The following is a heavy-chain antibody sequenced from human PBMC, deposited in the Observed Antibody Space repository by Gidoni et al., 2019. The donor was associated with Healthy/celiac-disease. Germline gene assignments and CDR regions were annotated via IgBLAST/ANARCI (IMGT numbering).Heavy chain of an antibody. D-gene: IGHD3-3*01. CDR2: IKSKTDGGTT. V-gene: IGHV3-15*07. Sequence: EVQLVESGGGLVKPGGSLRLSCAASGFTFSNAWMNWVRQAPGKGLEWVGRIKSKTDGGTTDYAAPVKGRFTISRDDSKNTLYLQMNSLKTEDTAVYYCTTDWDPLSPYDFWSGIGVPADYWGQGTLVTVSS. CDR1: GFTFSNAW. CDR3: TTDWDPLSPYDFWSGIGVPADY. J-gene: IGHJ4*02.